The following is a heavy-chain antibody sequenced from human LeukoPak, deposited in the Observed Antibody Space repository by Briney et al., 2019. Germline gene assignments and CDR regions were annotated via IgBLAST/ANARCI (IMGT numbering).Heavy chain of an antibody. CDR2: ISAYNGNT. V-gene: IGHV1-18*01. CDR1: GYTFTSYG. D-gene: IGHD2-15*01. J-gene: IGHJ5*02. CDR3: ARAIQRIPTWFDP. Sequence: ASVKVSCKASGYTFTSYGISWVRQAPGQGLEWMGWISAYNGNTNYAQKLQGRVTMTTDTSTSTAYMELSSLRSEDTAVYYCARAIQRIPTWFDPWGQGTLVTVSS.